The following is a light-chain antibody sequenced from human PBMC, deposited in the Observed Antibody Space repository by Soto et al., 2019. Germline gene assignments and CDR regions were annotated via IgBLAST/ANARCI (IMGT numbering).Light chain of an antibody. CDR3: QQYESLPFT. V-gene: IGKV1-33*01. Sequence: IQMTQSPSSLSASVGDRVTITCRASQDISSWLAWYQQKPGKAPKRLLYDASNLETGVPSRFSGSGSGTHFTFTIISLQPEDYATYYCQQYESLPFTFAPGTKVDIK. CDR1: QDISSW. CDR2: DAS. J-gene: IGKJ3*01.